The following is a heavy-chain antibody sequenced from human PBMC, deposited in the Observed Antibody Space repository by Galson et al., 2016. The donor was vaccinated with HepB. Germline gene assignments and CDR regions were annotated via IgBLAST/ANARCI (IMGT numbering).Heavy chain of an antibody. J-gene: IGHJ3*02. Sequence: CAISWDSVSTNSVTWNWLRQSPSRGLEWLGRTYYRSKWNSDYVLSVKSRITINSDTSKTQFSLQLNSVTPEDTAVYYCERGRNHAFDIWGQGTMVTVSS. CDR2: TYYRSKWNS. CDR3: ERGRNHAFDI. V-gene: IGHV6-1*01. CDR1: WDSVSTNSVT.